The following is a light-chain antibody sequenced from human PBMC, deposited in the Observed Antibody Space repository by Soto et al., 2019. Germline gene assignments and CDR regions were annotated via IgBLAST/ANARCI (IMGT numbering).Light chain of an antibody. V-gene: IGLV2-8*01. CDR3: SSYAGSNNV. Sequence: QSALTQPPSASGSPGQSVTISCTGTSSDVGGYNYVSWYQQHPGKAPKLMIYEVSKRPSGVPDRFSGSKSGNTASLTVSGLRAEDEADYYCSSYAGSNNVFGTGTQLTVL. CDR1: SSDVGGYNY. CDR2: EVS. J-gene: IGLJ1*01.